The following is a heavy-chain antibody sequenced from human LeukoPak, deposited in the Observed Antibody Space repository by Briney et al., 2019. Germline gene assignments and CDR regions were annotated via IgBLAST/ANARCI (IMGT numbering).Heavy chain of an antibody. CDR2: IIPISGTT. CDR3: ARLAIAARPGYFDY. CDR1: GGTFSSYA. Sequence: GASVRVSCKASGGTFSSYAITWVRQAPGQGLEWMGGIIPISGTTNYAQKFQGRFTMSADESTTTAYMELNRLRSEDTAVYYCARLAIAARPGYFDYWGQGTLVTVSS. J-gene: IGHJ4*02. V-gene: IGHV1-69*13. D-gene: IGHD6-6*01.